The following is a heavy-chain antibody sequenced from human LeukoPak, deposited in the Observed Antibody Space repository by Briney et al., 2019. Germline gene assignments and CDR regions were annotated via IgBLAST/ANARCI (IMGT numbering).Heavy chain of an antibody. CDR3: ASGTVGNYALDY. D-gene: IGHD1-7*01. CDR2: IGTSSNNI. CDR1: GLTFSRYN. V-gene: IGHV3-21*01. Sequence: GSLRLSCAASGLTFSRYNMNWVRQAPGKGLEWVSSIGTSSNNIYYTDSVKGRFNISRDNAKNSLYLQVDSLRVEDTAVYFCASGTVGNYALDYWGQGTLVTVSS. J-gene: IGHJ4*02.